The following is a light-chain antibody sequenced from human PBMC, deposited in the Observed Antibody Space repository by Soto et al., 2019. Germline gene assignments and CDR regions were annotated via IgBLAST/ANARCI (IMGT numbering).Light chain of an antibody. CDR1: QSISSY. J-gene: IGKJ1*01. V-gene: IGKV1-39*01. CDR3: QQSYSTPRT. Sequence: DIQMTQSPLSLSASVGDRVTISCRASQSISSYLNWYQQKPGKAPKLLIYAASSLQRGVPSRFSGSGSGTDFTLTISSLQPEDFETYYCQQSYSTPRTLGQGTKVDIK. CDR2: AAS.